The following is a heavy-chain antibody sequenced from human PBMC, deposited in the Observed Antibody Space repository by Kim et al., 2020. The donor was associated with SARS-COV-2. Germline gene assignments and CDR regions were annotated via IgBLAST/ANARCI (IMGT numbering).Heavy chain of an antibody. J-gene: IGHJ4*02. Sequence: GGSLRLSCAASGFTFSDYGMHWVRQAPGKGLEWVAVIWYDGSYKYYADSVKGRFTISRDNSKNTLYLQMNSLRAEDTAVYYCLTGEREFLFLLDYWGLG. CDR3: LTGEREFLFLLDY. V-gene: IGHV3-33*01. CDR1: GFTFSDYG. CDR2: IWYDGSYK. D-gene: IGHD3-9*01.